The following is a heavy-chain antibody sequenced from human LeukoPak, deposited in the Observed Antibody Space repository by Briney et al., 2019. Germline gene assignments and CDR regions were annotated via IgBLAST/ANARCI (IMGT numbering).Heavy chain of an antibody. V-gene: IGHV3-30*04. CDR1: GFTFSSYA. Sequence: GGSLRLSCAASGFTFSSYAMHWVRQAPGKGLEWVAVISYDGSNKYYADSVKGRFTISRDNSKNTLYLQMNSLRAEDTAVYYCARDAYSGSYYVIDYWGQGTLVTVSS. CDR2: ISYDGSNK. J-gene: IGHJ4*02. CDR3: ARDAYSGSYYVIDY. D-gene: IGHD1-26*01.